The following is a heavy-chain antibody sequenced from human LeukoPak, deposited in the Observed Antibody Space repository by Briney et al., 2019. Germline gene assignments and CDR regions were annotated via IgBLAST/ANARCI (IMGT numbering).Heavy chain of an antibody. CDR2: INQNGSEK. D-gene: IGHD3-10*01. J-gene: IGHJ3*02. CDR1: GFTFSTSW. CDR3: ATYGSGYAFDI. V-gene: IGHV3-7*01. Sequence: GGSLRLSCVASGFTFSTSWMSWVRQAPGKGLEWVANINQNGSEKYSVDSVKGRFIISRDDAKNSLYLQMNSLRAEDTAIYYCATYGSGYAFDIWGQGTMVTVSS.